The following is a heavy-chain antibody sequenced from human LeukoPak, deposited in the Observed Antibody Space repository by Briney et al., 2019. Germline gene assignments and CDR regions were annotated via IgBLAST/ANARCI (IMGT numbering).Heavy chain of an antibody. CDR3: ARESNLWGDILTGSLGPNDY. V-gene: IGHV3-74*01. J-gene: IGHJ4*02. CDR2: INSDGSST. Sequence: GGSLRLSCAASGFTFSSYWMHWVRQAPGKGLVRVSRINSDGSSTSYADSVKGRFTISRDNAKNTLYLQMNSLRAEDTAVYYCARESNLWGDILTGSLGPNDYWGQGTLVTVSS. D-gene: IGHD3-9*01. CDR1: GFTFSSYW.